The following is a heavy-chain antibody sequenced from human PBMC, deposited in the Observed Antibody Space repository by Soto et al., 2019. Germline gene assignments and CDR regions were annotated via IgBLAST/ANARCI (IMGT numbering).Heavy chain of an antibody. CDR2: IWYDGSHK. Sequence: QVQLVESGGGVVQPGRSLRLSCAASGFTFSTYGMHWVRQAPGTGLEWVAVIWYDGSHKDYADSVKGRFTISRDNSKNTGYSEINSPGVEDTGVYDCALAVGPCDYWGQGTLVDVSS. J-gene: IGHJ4*02. D-gene: IGHD1-26*01. V-gene: IGHV3-33*01. CDR1: GFTFSTYG. CDR3: ALAVGPCDY.